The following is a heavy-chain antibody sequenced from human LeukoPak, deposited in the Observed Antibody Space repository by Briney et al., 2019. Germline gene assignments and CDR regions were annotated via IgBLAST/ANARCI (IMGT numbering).Heavy chain of an antibody. V-gene: IGHV5-51*01. CDR3: VRQAGGLQSHAFDF. D-gene: IGHD3-16*01. Sequence: GESLKISCKGSGYSFTDYWIGWVRQMPGKGLEWMGIIYPADSDTRYSPSFQGQVTMSADKSISTAYLQWRGLKASDTAMIYCVRQAGGLQSHAFDFWGQGTMVTVSS. CDR2: IYPADSDT. J-gene: IGHJ3*01. CDR1: GYSFTDYW.